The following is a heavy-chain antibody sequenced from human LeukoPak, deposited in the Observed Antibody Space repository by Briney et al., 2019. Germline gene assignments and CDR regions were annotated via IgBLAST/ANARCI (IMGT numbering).Heavy chain of an antibody. J-gene: IGHJ4*02. D-gene: IGHD6-19*01. V-gene: IGHV1-69*05. CDR1: GYTFTGYY. CDR3: ARRRESRGLIFDY. Sequence: GASVKVSCKASGYTFTGYYMHWVRQAPGQGLEWMGRIIPIFGTANYAQKFQGRVTITTDESTSTAYMELGSLRSEDTAVYYCARRRESRGLIFDYWGQGTLVTVSS. CDR2: IIPIFGTA.